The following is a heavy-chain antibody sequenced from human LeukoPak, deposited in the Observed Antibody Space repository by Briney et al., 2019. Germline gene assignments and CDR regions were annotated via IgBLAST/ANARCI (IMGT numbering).Heavy chain of an antibody. V-gene: IGHV3-23*01. J-gene: IGHJ4*02. CDR1: GFTFSSYA. CDR2: IGPGSSDI. Sequence: GGSLRLSCAASGFTFSSYAMTWVRQAPGRGLEWVAVIGPGSSDIHYADSMEGRFTISRDNSMNTLYLQMNSLRAEDTATYYCAKYCGGDCFRYFDCWGQGALVTVSS. D-gene: IGHD2-21*02. CDR3: AKYCGGDCFRYFDC.